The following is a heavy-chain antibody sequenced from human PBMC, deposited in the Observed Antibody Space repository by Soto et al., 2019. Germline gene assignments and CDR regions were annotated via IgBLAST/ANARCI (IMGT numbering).Heavy chain of an antibody. CDR2: IYYSGST. V-gene: IGHV4-30-4*01. CDR3: ARDRLYSSSWYYFDY. J-gene: IGHJ4*02. CDR1: GGSISSGDYY. D-gene: IGHD6-13*01. Sequence: QVQLQESGPGLVKPSQTLSLTCTVSGGSISSGDYYWSWIRQPPGKGLEWIGYIYYSGSTYYNPSLTSRVTISVDTSKNQFSLKLSSVTAADTAVYYCARDRLYSSSWYYFDYWGQGTLVTVSS.